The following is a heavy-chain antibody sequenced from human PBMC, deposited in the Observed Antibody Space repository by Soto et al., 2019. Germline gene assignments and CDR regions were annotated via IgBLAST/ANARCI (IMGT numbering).Heavy chain of an antibody. CDR1: GFTFRSYV. D-gene: IGHD3-16*01. CDR2: TSYDGSNK. Sequence: QVQLVESGGGVVQPGTSLRLSCVGSGFTFRSYVIHWVRQAPGKGLEWVALTSYDGSNKDYGDSVKGRFTISRDNSRNTVDLQMDSLRREDTALYYCARLGTTGGVDGWGQGTLVSVSS. CDR3: ARLGTTGGVDG. J-gene: IGHJ1*01. V-gene: IGHV3-33*05.